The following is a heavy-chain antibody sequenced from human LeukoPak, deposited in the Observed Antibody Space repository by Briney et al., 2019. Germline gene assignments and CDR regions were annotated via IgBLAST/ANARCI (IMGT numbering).Heavy chain of an antibody. V-gene: IGHV1-18*01. CDR1: GYTFTSYG. J-gene: IGHJ4*02. CDR2: ISAYNGNT. Sequence: GASVKVSCKASGYTFTSYGISWVRQAPGQGLEWMGWISAYNGNTNYAQKLQGRVTMTTDTSTSTAYMELRSLRSDDTAVYHCARDGDMEVRGVINSFDYWGQGTLVTVSS. D-gene: IGHD3-10*01. CDR3: ARDGDMEVRGVINSFDY.